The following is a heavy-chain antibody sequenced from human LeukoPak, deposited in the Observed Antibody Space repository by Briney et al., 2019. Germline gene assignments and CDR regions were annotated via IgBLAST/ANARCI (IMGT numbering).Heavy chain of an antibody. CDR2: FSGSGGST. CDR1: GFTFSSYD. Sequence: GGSLRLSCAVSGFTFSSYDMSWVRQAPGKGLEWVSGFSGSGGSTYYADSVKGRFTISRDTSKNALYLQMNSLRVEDTAVYYCARDGGAAALSYWGQGTLVSVSS. V-gene: IGHV3-23*01. D-gene: IGHD6-13*01. CDR3: ARDGGAAALSY. J-gene: IGHJ4*02.